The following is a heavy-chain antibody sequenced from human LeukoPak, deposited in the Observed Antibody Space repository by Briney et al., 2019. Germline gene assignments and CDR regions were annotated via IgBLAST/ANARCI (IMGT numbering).Heavy chain of an antibody. CDR2: ISGYQT. J-gene: IGHJ4*02. CDR1: GYTFTGYY. V-gene: IGHV1-18*04. D-gene: IGHD3-3*01. CDR3: ARTYDAYDY. Sequence: ASVKVSCKASGYTFTGYYMHWVRQAPGQGLEWMGWISGYQTNYAQNLQGRVTMTTDTSTNTVYMELRSLRSDDTAMYYCARTYDAYDYWGQGTLVTVSS.